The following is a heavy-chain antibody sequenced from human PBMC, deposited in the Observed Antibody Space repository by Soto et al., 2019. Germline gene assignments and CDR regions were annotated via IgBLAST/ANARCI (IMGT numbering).Heavy chain of an antibody. J-gene: IGHJ4*02. V-gene: IGHV1-8*01. CDR1: GYTFTSFD. Sequence: RASVKVSCKASGYTFTSFDINWVRQATGQGLEWMGWMNPNSGHTGYAQKFQGRVTMTRDTSISTAYMELSSLRCEDTAVYYCTRGRNSGDGYNGGGYWGQGTLVTVSS. D-gene: IGHD1-1*01. CDR2: MNPNSGHT. CDR3: TRGRNSGDGYNGGGY.